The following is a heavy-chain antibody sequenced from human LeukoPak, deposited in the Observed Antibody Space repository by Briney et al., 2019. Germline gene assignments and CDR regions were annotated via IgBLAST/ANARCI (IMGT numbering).Heavy chain of an antibody. J-gene: IGHJ4*02. CDR2: IGNDGSNK. CDR1: GFTFSTFG. V-gene: IGHV3-30*02. Sequence: PGGSLRLSCAASGFTFSTFGMHWVRQAPGKGLEWLAFIGNDGSNKYYVDSVKGRFTIPRDNSKNTLYLQMNTLRAEDTAVYHCAAHQGYCSGGGCGPYWGQGTQVTASS. CDR3: AAHQGYCSGGGCGPY. D-gene: IGHD2-15*01.